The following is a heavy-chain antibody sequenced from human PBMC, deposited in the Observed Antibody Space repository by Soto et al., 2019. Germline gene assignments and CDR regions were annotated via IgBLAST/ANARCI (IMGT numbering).Heavy chain of an antibody. CDR2: IKPDGSEK. J-gene: IGHJ1*01. D-gene: IGHD3-10*01. CDR3: ARDPPYYYGSGSLGQH. V-gene: IGHV3-7*03. CDR1: GFTFSSYW. Sequence: PGGSLRLSCAASGFTFSSYWMSWVRQAPGKGLEWVANIKPDGSEKYYVDSVKGRFTISRDNAKNSLYLQMNSLRAEDTAVYYCARDPPYYYGSGSLGQHWGQGTLVTVSS.